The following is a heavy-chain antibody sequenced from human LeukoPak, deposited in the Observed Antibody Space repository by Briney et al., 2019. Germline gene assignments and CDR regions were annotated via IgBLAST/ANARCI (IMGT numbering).Heavy chain of an antibody. CDR3: AKEKASIAVAGIVP. V-gene: IGHV3-23*01. CDR1: IFTFSRYA. D-gene: IGHD6-19*01. Sequence: LTGGSLRLSCVGSIFTFSRYAMSWVRQAPGKGLQWVSAITGSGGATYYTDSVKGRFTISRDNSKNTLYLQMNSLRAEDTAVYYCAKEKASIAVAGIVPWGQGTLVTVSS. J-gene: IGHJ5*02. CDR2: ITGSGGAT.